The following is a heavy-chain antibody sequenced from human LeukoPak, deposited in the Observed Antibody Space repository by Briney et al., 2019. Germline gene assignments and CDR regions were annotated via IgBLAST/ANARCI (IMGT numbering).Heavy chain of an antibody. CDR1: GGTFSSYA. V-gene: IGHV1-2*02. J-gene: IGHJ5*02. CDR2: INPNSGGT. Sequence: ASVKVSCKASGGTFSSYAISRVRQAPGQGLEWMGRINPNSGGTNYAQKFQGRVTMTRDTSISTAYMELSRLRSDDTAVYYCARGDIVVLPAGIPHNWFDPWGQGTLVTVSS. D-gene: IGHD2-2*02. CDR3: ARGDIVVLPAGIPHNWFDP.